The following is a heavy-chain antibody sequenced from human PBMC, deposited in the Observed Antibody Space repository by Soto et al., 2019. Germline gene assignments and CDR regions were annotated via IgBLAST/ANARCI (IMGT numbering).Heavy chain of an antibody. CDR3: ARDVFDPEPSSSPGMDV. J-gene: IGHJ6*02. CDR2: ISSSSSYI. V-gene: IGHV3-21*01. CDR1: GFTCSSYS. Sequence: GGSLRLPCAASGFTCSSYSMNWVRQAPGKGLEWVSSISSSSSYIYYADSVKGRFTISRDNAKNSLYLQMNSLRAEDTAVYYCARDVFDPEPSSSPGMDVWGQGTTVTVSS. D-gene: IGHD6-6*01.